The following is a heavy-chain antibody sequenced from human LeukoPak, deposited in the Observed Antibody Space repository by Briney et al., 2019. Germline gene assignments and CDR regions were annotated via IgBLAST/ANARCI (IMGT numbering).Heavy chain of an antibody. CDR2: VSGSGGTT. J-gene: IGHJ4*02. Sequence: GGSLTLSCAASGFPFSTYAMSWVRQAPGKGLEWVSAVSGSGGTTYYVDSVKGRFTISRDNSKNTLYLQMNSLRAEDTAVYYCAKEHGDYGGDQGTLVTVSS. D-gene: IGHD4-17*01. CDR1: GFPFSTYA. V-gene: IGHV3-23*01. CDR3: AKEHGDYG.